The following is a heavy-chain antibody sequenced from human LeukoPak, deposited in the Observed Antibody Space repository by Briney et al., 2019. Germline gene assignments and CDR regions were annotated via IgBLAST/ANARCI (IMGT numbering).Heavy chain of an antibody. CDR1: GFTFSSYG. D-gene: IGHD3-16*02. CDR2: IRYDGSNK. CDR3: AKDNRITFGGVIASWIDP. J-gene: IGHJ5*02. Sequence: GGSLRLSCAASGFTFSSYGMHWVRKAPGKGLEWVAFIRYDGSNKYYADSVKGRFTISRDNSKNTLYLQMNSRRAEDTAVYYCAKDNRITFGGVIASWIDPWGQGTLVTVSS. V-gene: IGHV3-30*02.